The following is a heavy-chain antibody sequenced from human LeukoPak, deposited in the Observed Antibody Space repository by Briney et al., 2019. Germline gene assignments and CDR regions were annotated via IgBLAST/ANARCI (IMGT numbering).Heavy chain of an antibody. Sequence: PSETLSLTCTVSGGSISSNSHYWGWIRQPPGKGLEWIGSIYYSGSTYYNPSLKSRVTISVDTSKNQFSLKLTSVTAADTAVYYCATSPLNDDLLTDHYSYFFDYWGQGILVTVSS. CDR2: IYYSGST. CDR3: ATSPLNDDLLTDHYSYFFDY. D-gene: IGHD3-9*01. V-gene: IGHV4-39*01. J-gene: IGHJ4*02. CDR1: GGSISSNSHY.